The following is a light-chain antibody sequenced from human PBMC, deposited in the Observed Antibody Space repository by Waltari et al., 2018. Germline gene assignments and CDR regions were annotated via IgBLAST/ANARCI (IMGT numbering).Light chain of an antibody. CDR3: QSYDTSLNVV. CDR2: ANT. Sequence: QSVLTQPPSLSGAPGQRVTLPCTGSSSNIGAGYDKHWYQHLPATAPHLLISANTNRPSGVPDRFSASKSGTSASLVITGLQAEDEADYYCQSYDTSLNVVFGGGTKLTVL. J-gene: IGLJ2*01. V-gene: IGLV1-40*01. CDR1: SSNIGAGYD.